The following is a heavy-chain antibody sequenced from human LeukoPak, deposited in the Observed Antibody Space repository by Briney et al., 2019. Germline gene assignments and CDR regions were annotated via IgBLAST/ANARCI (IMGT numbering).Heavy chain of an antibody. D-gene: IGHD4-17*01. CDR2: INHSGST. CDR3: ARGPGGDYGGKGSSYYYYGMDV. J-gene: IGHJ6*02. Sequence: SETLSLTCAVYGGSFSGYYWSWIRQPPGKGLEWIGEINHSGSTNYNPSLKSRVTISVDTSKDQFSLKLSSVTAADTAVYYCARGPGGDYGGKGSSYYYYGMDVWGQGTTVTVSS. CDR1: GGSFSGYY. V-gene: IGHV4-34*01.